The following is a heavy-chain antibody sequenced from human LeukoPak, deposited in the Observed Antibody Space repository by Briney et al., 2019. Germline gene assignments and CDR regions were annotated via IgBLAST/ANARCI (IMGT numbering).Heavy chain of an antibody. CDR3: ARVVGATAFDY. J-gene: IGHJ4*02. CDR2: IIPIFGTA. CDR1: GGTFSSYA. V-gene: IGHV1-69*05. D-gene: IGHD1-26*01. Sequence: SSVKVSCKASGGTFSSYAISWVRQAPGQGLEWMGRIIPIFGTANYAQKLQGRVTITTDESTSTAYMELSSLRSEDTAVYYCARVVGATAFDYWGQGTLVTVSS.